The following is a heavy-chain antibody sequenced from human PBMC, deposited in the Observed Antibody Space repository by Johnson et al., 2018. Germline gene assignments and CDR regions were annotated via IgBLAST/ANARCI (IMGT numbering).Heavy chain of an antibody. CDR1: GFTVSSYG. CDR2: ISYDGSNK. Sequence: QVQLVQSGGGVVQPGRSLRLSCAASGFTVSSYGMHWVRQAPGKGLEWVAVISYDGSNKYYTDSVKGRFTISRDNSKNTLYLQKNSLRAEDTAVYYCAKGGSGSYSIPYYYYMDVWGKGTTVTVSS. CDR3: AKGGSGSYSIPYYYYMDV. D-gene: IGHD3-10*01. V-gene: IGHV3-30*18. J-gene: IGHJ6*03.